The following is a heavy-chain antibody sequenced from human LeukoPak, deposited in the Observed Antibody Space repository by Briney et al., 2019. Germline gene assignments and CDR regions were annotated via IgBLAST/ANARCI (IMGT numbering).Heavy chain of an antibody. CDR1: GYTFTSYY. Sequence: ASVKVSCKASGYTFTSYYMHWVRQAPGQGLEWMGWINLNSGGTNYAQKFQGRVTMTRDTSISTAYMELSRLRSDDTAVYYCAKVGLIYTWFDPWGQGTLVTVSS. CDR3: AKVGLIYTWFDP. V-gene: IGHV1-2*02. J-gene: IGHJ5*02. CDR2: INLNSGGT. D-gene: IGHD2-8*01.